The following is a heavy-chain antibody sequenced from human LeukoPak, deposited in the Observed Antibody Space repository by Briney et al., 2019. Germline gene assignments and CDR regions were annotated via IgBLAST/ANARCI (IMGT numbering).Heavy chain of an antibody. CDR2: INPNSLIP. D-gene: IGHD6-25*01. V-gene: IGHV1-8*01. CDR1: GYTLSDYD. CDR3: ARVKRVPEVLFDP. Sequence: ASVKVSCKASGYTLSDYDINWVRQATGQGLEYMGWINPNSLIPGYAQKFQGRVTLTMDTSINTAYMELSGLTSDDTAVYYCARVKRVPEVLFDPWGQGTLVTLSS. J-gene: IGHJ5*02.